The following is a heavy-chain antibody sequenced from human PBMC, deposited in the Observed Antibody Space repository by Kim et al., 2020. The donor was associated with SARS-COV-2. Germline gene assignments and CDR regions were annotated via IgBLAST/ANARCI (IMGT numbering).Heavy chain of an antibody. V-gene: IGHV4-59*08. CDR1: GGSISSYY. CDR3: ARHGSSGSRDY. J-gene: IGHJ4*02. CDR2: IYYSGST. D-gene: IGHD1-26*01. Sequence: SETLSLTCTVSGGSISSYYWSWMRQPPGKGLEWIGHIYYSGSTNYNPSLKSRVTISVDTSKNQFSLKLSSVTAADTAVYYCARHGSSGSRDYWGQGTLVTVSS.